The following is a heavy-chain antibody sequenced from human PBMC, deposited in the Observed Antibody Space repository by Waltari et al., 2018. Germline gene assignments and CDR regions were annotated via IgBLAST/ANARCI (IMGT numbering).Heavy chain of an antibody. Sequence: QLQLQESGPGLVKSSGTLSLTCTVSGDSMNSNSWWSWVRQPPEKGLEWIGQIHRSGRSNYNPSLESRVTISLDTSNRQFSLKLTSTTAADTAVYYCARDRGIGLYFDSWGQGTLVTVSP. CDR3: ARDRGIGLYFDS. J-gene: IGHJ4*02. V-gene: IGHV4-4*02. D-gene: IGHD1-26*01. CDR1: GDSMNSNSW. CDR2: IHRSGRS.